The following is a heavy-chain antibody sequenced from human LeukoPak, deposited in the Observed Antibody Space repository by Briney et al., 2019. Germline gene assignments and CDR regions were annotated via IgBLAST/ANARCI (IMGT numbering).Heavy chain of an antibody. CDR1: GYTFTGYY. Sequence: ASVKVSCKASGYTFTGYYMHWVRQAPGQGLEWMGWINPNSGGTNYAQKFQGRVTMTRNTSISTAYMELSSLRSEDTAVYYCARVGLWAFDIWGQGTMVTVSS. CDR3: ARVGLWAFDI. CDR2: INPNSGGT. V-gene: IGHV1-2*02. J-gene: IGHJ3*02.